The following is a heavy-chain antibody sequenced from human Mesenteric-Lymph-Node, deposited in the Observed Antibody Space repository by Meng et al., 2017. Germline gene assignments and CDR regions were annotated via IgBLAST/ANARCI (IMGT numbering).Heavy chain of an antibody. D-gene: IGHD3-9*01. CDR3: ARVISGDDILTGYDPINDAFDI. Sequence: SETLSLTCTVSGGSISSSSYYWGWIRQPPGKGLEWIGSIYYSGSTYYNPSLKSRVTMSVDTSKNQFSLKLSSVTAADTAVYYCARVISGDDILTGYDPINDAFDIWGQGTMVTVSS. CDR1: GGSISSSSYY. CDR2: IYYSGST. J-gene: IGHJ3*02. V-gene: IGHV4-39*07.